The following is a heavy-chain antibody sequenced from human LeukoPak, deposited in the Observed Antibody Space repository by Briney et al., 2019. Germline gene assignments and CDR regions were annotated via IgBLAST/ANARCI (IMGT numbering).Heavy chain of an antibody. D-gene: IGHD5-18*01. Sequence: XXFXXYXXXXIRQPPGKGLEXXGEINHSGSTNYNPSLKSRVTISVDTSKNQFSLKLSSVTAADTAVYYCARVPGKYSYGSEYFDYWGQGTLVTVSS. CDR3: ARVPGKYSYGSEYFDY. V-gene: IGHV4-34*01. J-gene: IGHJ4*02. CDR1: XXFXXYX. CDR2: INHSGST.